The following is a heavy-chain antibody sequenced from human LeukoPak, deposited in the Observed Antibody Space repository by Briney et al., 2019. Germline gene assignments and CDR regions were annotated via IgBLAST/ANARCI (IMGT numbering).Heavy chain of an antibody. CDR3: ARDLERFGELLYRDYYYYMDV. J-gene: IGHJ6*03. V-gene: IGHV4-61*02. D-gene: IGHD3-10*01. CDR1: GGSISSGSYY. Sequence: SETLSLTCTVSGGSISSGSYYWSWIRQPAGKGLEWIGRIYTSGSTNYNPSLKSRVTISVDTSKNQFSLKLSSVTAADTAVYYCARDLERFGELLYRDYYYYMDVWGKGTTVTVSS. CDR2: IYTSGST.